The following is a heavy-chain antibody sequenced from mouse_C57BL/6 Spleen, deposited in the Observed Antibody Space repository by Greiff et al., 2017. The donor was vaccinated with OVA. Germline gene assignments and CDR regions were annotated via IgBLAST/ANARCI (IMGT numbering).Heavy chain of an antibody. CDR2: ISSGSSTI. CDR1: GFTFSDYG. CDR3: AREGFDV. Sequence: EVKVVESGGGLVKPGGSLKLSCAASGFTFSDYGMHWVRQAPEKGLEWVAYISSGSSTIYYADTVQGRFTISRDNAKNTLCMQMTSLRAEDTAMYYCAREGFDVWGTGTTVTVSA. J-gene: IGHJ1*03. V-gene: IGHV5-17*01.